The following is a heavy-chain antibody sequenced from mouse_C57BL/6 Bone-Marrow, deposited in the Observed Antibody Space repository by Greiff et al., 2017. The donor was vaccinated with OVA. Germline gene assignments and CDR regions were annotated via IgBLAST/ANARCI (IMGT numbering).Heavy chain of an antibody. V-gene: IGHV2-9-1*01. D-gene: IGHD2-4*01. CDR3: ARHHYDYDGYYFDY. CDR2: IWTGGGT. J-gene: IGHJ2*01. CDR1: GFSLTSYA. Sequence: VMLVESGPGLVAPSQSLSITCTVSGFSLTSYAISWVRQPPGKGLEWLGVIWTGGGTNYNSALKSRLSISKDNSKSQVFLKMNSLQTDDTARYYCARHHYDYDGYYFDYWGQGTTLTVSS.